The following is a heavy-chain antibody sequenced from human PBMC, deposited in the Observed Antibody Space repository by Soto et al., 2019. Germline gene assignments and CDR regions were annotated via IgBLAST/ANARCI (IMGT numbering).Heavy chain of an antibody. CDR2: IRSKANSYAT. J-gene: IGHJ4*02. Sequence: GGSLTLSCAPSGFTSSGSAMHWVRQASGKGLEWVGRIRSKANSYATAYAASVKGRFTISRDDSKNTAYLQMNSLKTEDTAVYYCTWGYCSGGSCYFDYWGQGTLVTVSS. CDR3: TWGYCSGGSCYFDY. CDR1: GFTSSGSA. D-gene: IGHD2-15*01. V-gene: IGHV3-73*01.